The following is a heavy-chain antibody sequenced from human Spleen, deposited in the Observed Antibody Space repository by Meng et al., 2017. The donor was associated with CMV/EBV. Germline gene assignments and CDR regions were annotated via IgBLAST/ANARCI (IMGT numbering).Heavy chain of an antibody. J-gene: IGHJ4*02. CDR1: GFTFSTYG. Sequence: GESLKISCGASGFTFSTYGMHWVRQAPGKRLEWVTFILYDGRNEYYADSVKGRFTISRDNAKNSLYLQMNSLRAEDTAVYYCAKVGYCSSTSCSLPFDYWGQGTLVTVSS. V-gene: IGHV3-30*02. D-gene: IGHD2-2*01. CDR3: AKVGYCSSTSCSLPFDY. CDR2: ILYDGRNE.